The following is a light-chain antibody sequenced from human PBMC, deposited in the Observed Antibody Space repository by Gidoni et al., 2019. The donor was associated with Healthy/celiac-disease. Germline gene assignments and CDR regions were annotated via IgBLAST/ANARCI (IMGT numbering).Light chain of an antibody. CDR1: QSISSY. CDR2: TAS. Sequence: DIQMTQSPSSLSASVGDRVTITCRASQSISSYLNWYQQKPGKAPKLLIYTASSLRSGVPSRFSGSGSGTDFTLTINSLQPEDFASYYCQQSYSSSATFGGGTKVEIK. V-gene: IGKV1-39*01. J-gene: IGKJ4*01. CDR3: QQSYSSSAT.